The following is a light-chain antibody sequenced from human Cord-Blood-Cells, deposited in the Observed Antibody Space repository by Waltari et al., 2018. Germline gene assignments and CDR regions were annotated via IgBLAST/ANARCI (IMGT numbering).Light chain of an antibody. Sequence: DIQMTQSPSPLSASVGDRVTITCRASKGISNYLAWYQQKPGKVPKLLIYAASTLQSGVPSRFSGSGSGTDFTLTISSLQPEDVATYYCQKYNSALWTFGQGTKVEIK. CDR1: KGISNY. J-gene: IGKJ1*01. V-gene: IGKV1-27*01. CDR3: QKYNSALWT. CDR2: AAS.